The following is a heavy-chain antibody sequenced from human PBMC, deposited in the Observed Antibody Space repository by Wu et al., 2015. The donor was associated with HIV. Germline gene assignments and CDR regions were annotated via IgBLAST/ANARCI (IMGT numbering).Heavy chain of an antibody. D-gene: IGHD5-18*01. V-gene: IGHV1-2*02. CDR3: AKDIKWGSYLGVDLDS. J-gene: IGHJ4*02. Sequence: QVQLVQSGAEVKKPGASVKVSCQTSGYTFTAYYMHWVRQAPGQGLEWMGWLNPNTGGTRYAQNFQGRVTMTSDTSITTAYMELNSLRSDDTAVYYCAKDIKWGSYLGVDLDSWGQGTLGHRLP. CDR1: GYTFTAYY. CDR2: LNPNTGGT.